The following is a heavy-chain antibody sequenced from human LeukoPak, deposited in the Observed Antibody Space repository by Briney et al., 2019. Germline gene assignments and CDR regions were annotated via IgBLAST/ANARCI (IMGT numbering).Heavy chain of an antibody. J-gene: IGHJ4*02. Sequence: GGSLRLSCAASGFTFSSYSMNWVRQAPGKGLEWVAFIRCDGSNKYYADSVKGRFTISRDNSKNTLYLQMNSLRAEDTAVYYCAKDHRITMVRGVPDYWGQGTLVTVSS. CDR1: GFTFSSYS. V-gene: IGHV3-30*02. CDR2: IRCDGSNK. D-gene: IGHD3-10*01. CDR3: AKDHRITMVRGVPDY.